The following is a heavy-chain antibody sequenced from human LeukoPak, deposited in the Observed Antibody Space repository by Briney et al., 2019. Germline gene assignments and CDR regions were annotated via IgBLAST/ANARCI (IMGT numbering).Heavy chain of an antibody. V-gene: IGHV3-74*01. D-gene: IGHD1-14*01. J-gene: IGHJ4*02. CDR2: IYTDGSST. CDR3: ARGASNRFDY. Sequence: GGSLRLSCAASGFTFSNYWMHWVRQAPGKGLVWVSRIYTDGSSTNYADSVKGRFTISRDNAKNTLYLQMNSLRGEDTAVYYCARGASNRFDYWGPGTLVTVSS. CDR1: GFTFSNYW.